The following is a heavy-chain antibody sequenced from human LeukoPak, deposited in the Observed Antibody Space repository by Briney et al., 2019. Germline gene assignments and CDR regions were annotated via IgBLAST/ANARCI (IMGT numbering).Heavy chain of an antibody. Sequence: GGPLRLSCAASGFTIPTYSMNWVRQAPGKGLEWISYISSSSSNIYYADSVKGRFTISRDNAKNSLYLQMNSLRAEDTAVYYCARVCRDGYNGYYYYYYYMDVWGKGTTVTVSS. CDR1: GFTIPTYS. CDR3: ARVCRDGYNGYYYYYYYMDV. CDR2: ISSSSSNI. J-gene: IGHJ6*03. V-gene: IGHV3-48*01. D-gene: IGHD5-24*01.